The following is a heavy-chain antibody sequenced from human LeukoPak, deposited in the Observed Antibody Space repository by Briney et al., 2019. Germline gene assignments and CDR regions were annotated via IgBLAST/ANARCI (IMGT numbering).Heavy chain of an antibody. CDR3: ARDSTSGWYSSGNDAFDI. J-gene: IGHJ3*02. CDR1: GYTFTNYG. V-gene: IGHV1-18*01. D-gene: IGHD6-19*01. Sequence: ASVKVSCKASGYTFTNYGLNWVRQASGQGLEWMGWISPYNGNTDCAQKLQGRLSMTTDTSTSTASMELRSLTSDDTAPYYCARDSTSGWYSSGNDAFDIWGQGTMVTVSS. CDR2: ISPYNGNT.